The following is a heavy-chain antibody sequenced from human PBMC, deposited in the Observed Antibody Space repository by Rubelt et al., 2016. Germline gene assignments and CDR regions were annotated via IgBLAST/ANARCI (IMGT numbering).Heavy chain of an antibody. Sequence: QVQLQQWGAGLLKPSETLSLTCAVYGGSFSGYYWSWIRQPPGKGLEWIGEINHSGSTNYNPSLKSRVTMSLDMSRNEFSLKVRSGTAADTAMYYCVGSPPRSNRRLDPWGQGTLVTVSS. CDR1: GGSFSGYY. CDR2: INHSGST. V-gene: IGHV4-34*01. D-gene: IGHD2/OR15-2a*01. CDR3: VGSPPRSNRRLDP. J-gene: IGHJ5*02.